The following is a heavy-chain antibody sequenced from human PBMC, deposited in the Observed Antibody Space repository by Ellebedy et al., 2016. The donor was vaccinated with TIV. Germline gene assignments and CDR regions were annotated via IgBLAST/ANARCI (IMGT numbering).Heavy chain of an antibody. CDR2: ISSSSRTI. Sequence: GGSLRLSXAASGFTFIIYSLNWVRQAPGKGLEWVSYISSSSRTIYYADSVEGRFTISRDNAKNSLYLQMNSLRAEDTAVYYCAAAAGAGDDAFDIWGQGTMVTVSS. J-gene: IGHJ3*02. CDR3: AAAAGAGDDAFDI. D-gene: IGHD6-13*01. V-gene: IGHV3-48*01. CDR1: GFTFIIYS.